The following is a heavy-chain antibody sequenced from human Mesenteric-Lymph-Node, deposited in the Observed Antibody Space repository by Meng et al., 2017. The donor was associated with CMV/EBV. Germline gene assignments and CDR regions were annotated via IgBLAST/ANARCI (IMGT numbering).Heavy chain of an antibody. Sequence: GSLRLSCTVSGGSVSSTSYYWGWIRQPPGKGLEWIGSIYYSGSTYYNPSLKSRVTISVDTSKNQFSLKLSSVTAADTAVYYCARGSCKNGVCYTAAFDIWGQGTMVTVSS. J-gene: IGHJ3*02. CDR2: IYYSGST. CDR1: GGSVSSTSYY. V-gene: IGHV4-39*07. D-gene: IGHD2-8*01. CDR3: ARGSCKNGVCYTAAFDI.